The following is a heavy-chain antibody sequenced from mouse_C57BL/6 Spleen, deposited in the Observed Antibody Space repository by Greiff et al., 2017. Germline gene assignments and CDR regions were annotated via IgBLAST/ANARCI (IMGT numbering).Heavy chain of an antibody. J-gene: IGHJ2*01. CDR2: INPGSGGT. Sequence: VQGVESGAELVRPGTSVKVSCKASGYAFTNYLIEWVKQRPGQGLEWIGVINPGSGGTNYNEKFKGKATLTADKSSSTAYMQLSSLTSEDSAVYFCASHYGSSPFDYWGQGTTLTVSS. CDR1: GYAFTNYL. V-gene: IGHV1-54*01. CDR3: ASHYGSSPFDY. D-gene: IGHD1-1*01.